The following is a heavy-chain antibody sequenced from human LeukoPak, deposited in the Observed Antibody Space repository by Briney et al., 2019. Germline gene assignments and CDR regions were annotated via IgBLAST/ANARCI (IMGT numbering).Heavy chain of an antibody. J-gene: IGHJ4*02. CDR2: INWNGGST. D-gene: IGHD3-22*01. CDR3: ARDSYYYDSSGYYYVRGRFDY. Sequence: GGSLRLSCAASGFAFDDYGMSWVRQAPGKGLEWVSGINWNGGSTGYADSVKGRFTISRDNSKNTLYLQMNSLRAEDTAVYYCARDSYYYDSSGYYYVRGRFDYWGQGTLVTVSS. V-gene: IGHV3-20*04. CDR1: GFAFDDYG.